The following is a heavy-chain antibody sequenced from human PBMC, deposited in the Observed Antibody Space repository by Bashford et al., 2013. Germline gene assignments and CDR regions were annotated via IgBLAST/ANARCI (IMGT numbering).Heavy chain of an antibody. V-gene: IGHV3-53*01. CDR2: FYSGGST. Sequence: VRQAPGMGLEWVSGFYSGGSTYYADSVQGRFTISRDDSENTLYLRMSSLRAEDMALYYCARPALTGCSWCFDYWGLGTLVTVSS. D-gene: IGHD2-2*01. CDR3: ARPALTGCSWCFDY. J-gene: IGHJ4*02.